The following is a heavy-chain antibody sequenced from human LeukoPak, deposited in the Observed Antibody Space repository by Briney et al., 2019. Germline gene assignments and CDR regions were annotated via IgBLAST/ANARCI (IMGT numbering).Heavy chain of an antibody. V-gene: IGHV1-46*01. Sequence: ASVKVSCKASGYTFTSYYMHWVRQAPGQGLEWMGLINPSGGSTSYAQKFQGRVTMTRDMSTSTVYMELSSLRSADTAVYYCARGYSSSWYVLLFWGQGTLVTVSS. D-gene: IGHD6-13*01. CDR1: GYTFTSYY. CDR2: INPSGGST. J-gene: IGHJ4*02. CDR3: ARGYSSSWYVLLF.